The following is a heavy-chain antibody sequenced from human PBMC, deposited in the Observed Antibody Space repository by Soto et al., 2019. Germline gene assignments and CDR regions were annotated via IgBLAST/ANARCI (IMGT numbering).Heavy chain of an antibody. Sequence: QVQLVESGGGVVQPGRSLRLSCAASGFTFSSYGMHWVRQAPGKGLEWVAVIWYDGSNKYYADSVKGRFTISRDNSKNTLYLQMNSLRAEDTAVYYCAREGAAAGRNYYYGMDVWGQGTTVTVSS. CDR3: AREGAAAGRNYYYGMDV. J-gene: IGHJ6*02. V-gene: IGHV3-33*01. CDR1: GFTFSSYG. CDR2: IWYDGSNK. D-gene: IGHD6-13*01.